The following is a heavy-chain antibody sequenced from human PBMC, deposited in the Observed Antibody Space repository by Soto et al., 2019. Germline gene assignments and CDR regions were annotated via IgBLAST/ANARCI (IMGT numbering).Heavy chain of an antibody. Sequence: GGSLRLSCAASGFTFSDYYMSWIRQAPGKGLEWVSTISGNGGSTYYADSVKGRFTISRDNSKSMLFLQINSLRDDDSAVYYCAKRPASIITFDYWGQGTPVTVSS. V-gene: IGHV3-23*01. CDR3: AKRPASIITFDY. CDR1: GFTFSDYY. J-gene: IGHJ4*02. D-gene: IGHD2-2*01. CDR2: ISGNGGST.